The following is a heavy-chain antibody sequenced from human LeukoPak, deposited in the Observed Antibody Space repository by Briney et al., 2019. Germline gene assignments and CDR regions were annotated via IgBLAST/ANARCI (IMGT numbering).Heavy chain of an antibody. Sequence: GRSLRLSCAASGFTFSSYGMHWVRQAPGKGLEWVAVISSDGSNKKYAESVKGRFTISRDNSKNTLYLQMNSLRAEDTAVYYCAKDHGYSGYGSDYWGQGTLVTVSS. V-gene: IGHV3-30*18. CDR3: AKDHGYSGYGSDY. J-gene: IGHJ4*02. D-gene: IGHD5-12*01. CDR1: GFTFSSYG. CDR2: ISSDGSNK.